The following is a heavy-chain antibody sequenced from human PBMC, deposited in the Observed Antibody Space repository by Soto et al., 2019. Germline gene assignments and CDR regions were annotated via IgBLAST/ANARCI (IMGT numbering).Heavy chain of an antibody. CDR3: ARVRVDSSGWSYQWWFDP. V-gene: IGHV4-59*01. CDR1: GGSISSYY. Sequence: PSETLSLTCTVSGGSISSYYWSWIRQPPGKGLEWIGYIYYSGSTNYNPSLESRVTISVDTSKNQFSLKLSSVTAADAAVYYCARVRVDSSGWSYQWWFDPWGQGTLVTSPQ. J-gene: IGHJ5*02. CDR2: IYYSGST. D-gene: IGHD6-19*01.